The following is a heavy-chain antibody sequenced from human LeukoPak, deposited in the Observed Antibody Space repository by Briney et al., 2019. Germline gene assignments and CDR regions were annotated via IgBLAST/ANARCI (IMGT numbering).Heavy chain of an antibody. V-gene: IGHV4-39*01. CDR1: GGYISSSSYY. J-gene: IGHJ3*02. Sequence: SETLSLTCTVSGGYISSSSYYWGWIRQPPGKGLEGIGSLYYSGRTYYNPSLKSRVTISVDTSKNQFSLKLSSVTTADTAVYYCARGYYYDSSGYPDAFDIWGQGTMVTVSS. CDR2: LYYSGRT. D-gene: IGHD3-22*01. CDR3: ARGYYYDSSGYPDAFDI.